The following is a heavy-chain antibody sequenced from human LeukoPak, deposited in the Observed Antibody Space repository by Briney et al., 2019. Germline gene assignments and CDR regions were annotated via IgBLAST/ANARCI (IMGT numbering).Heavy chain of an antibody. Sequence: SETLSLTCTVSGGSISSSSYYWGWIRQPPGKGLEWIGSIYYSGSTYYNPSLKSRVTISVDTSKNQFSLKLSSVTAADTAVYYCASLWQPDLYYFDYWGQGTLVTVSS. J-gene: IGHJ4*02. CDR2: IYYSGST. CDR1: GGSISSSSYY. V-gene: IGHV4-39*07. D-gene: IGHD2-21*01. CDR3: ASLWQPDLYYFDY.